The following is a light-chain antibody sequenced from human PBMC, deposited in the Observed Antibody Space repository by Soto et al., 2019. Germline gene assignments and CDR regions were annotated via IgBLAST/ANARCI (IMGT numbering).Light chain of an antibody. CDR3: QHYDTYPLT. V-gene: IGKV1-5*03. Sequence: IQMTQSPSPPSASFGSSVTITFRGSQSISTWLAWYQQKPGKAPKLLVYKASSLESGVPSRFSGSGSGTEFTLTISSLQPDDFATYYCQHYDTYPLTFGGGTKVDIK. CDR1: QSISTW. J-gene: IGKJ4*01. CDR2: KAS.